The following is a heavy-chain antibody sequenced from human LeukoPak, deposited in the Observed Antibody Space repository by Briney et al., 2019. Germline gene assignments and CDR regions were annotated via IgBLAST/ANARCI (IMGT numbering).Heavy chain of an antibody. Sequence: GGSLRLSCAASGLTVNNSYMNWVRQAPEKGLEWVSALYIGGNTYYADSVRGRFTISRDNSKNTLYLQMNSLRAEDTAIYYCMTAAGYNFGQYWGQGTLVTVSS. J-gene: IGHJ4*02. CDR2: LYIGGNT. V-gene: IGHV3-53*01. D-gene: IGHD5-18*01. CDR3: MTAAGYNFGQY. CDR1: GLTVNNSY.